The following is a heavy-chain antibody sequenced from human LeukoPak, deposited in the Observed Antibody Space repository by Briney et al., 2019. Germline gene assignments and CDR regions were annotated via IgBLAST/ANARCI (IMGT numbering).Heavy chain of an antibody. CDR3: ARRPLGATTEASDNYFDY. J-gene: IGHJ4*02. D-gene: IGHD1-26*01. CDR1: GGSISSYY. Sequence: SETLSLTCTVSGGSISSYYWSWIRQPPGKGLEWIWYIYYSGSTNYNSSLKSRVTISVDTSKNQFSLKLSSVTAADTAVYYCARRPLGATTEASDNYFDYWGQGTLVTVSS. V-gene: IGHV4-59*01. CDR2: IYYSGST.